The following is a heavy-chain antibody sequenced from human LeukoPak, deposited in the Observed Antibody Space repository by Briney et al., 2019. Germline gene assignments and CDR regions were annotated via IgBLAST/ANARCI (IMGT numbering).Heavy chain of an antibody. D-gene: IGHD6-13*01. J-gene: IGHJ4*02. V-gene: IGHV4-34*01. CDR2: INHSGST. Sequence: SETLSLTCAVYGGSFSGYYWSWIRQPPGKGLEWIGEINHSGSTNYNPSLKSRVTISVDTSKNQFSLKLSSVTAADTAVCYCARGSYSSSWYGDYWGQGTLVTVSS. CDR1: GGSFSGYY. CDR3: ARGSYSSSWYGDY.